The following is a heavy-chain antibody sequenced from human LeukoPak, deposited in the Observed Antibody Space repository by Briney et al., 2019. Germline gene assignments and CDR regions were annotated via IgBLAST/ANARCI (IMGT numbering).Heavy chain of an antibody. D-gene: IGHD3-22*01. Sequence: GGSLRLSCAASGFTFSSYAMSWVRQAPGKGLEWVSAISGSGGSTYYADSVKGRFTISRDNSKNTLYLQMNSLRAEDTAVYYCANTGIGGYYDSSGYYIPDHWGQGTLVTVSS. CDR3: ANTGIGGYYDSSGYYIPDH. J-gene: IGHJ4*02. CDR2: ISGSGGST. V-gene: IGHV3-23*01. CDR1: GFTFSSYA.